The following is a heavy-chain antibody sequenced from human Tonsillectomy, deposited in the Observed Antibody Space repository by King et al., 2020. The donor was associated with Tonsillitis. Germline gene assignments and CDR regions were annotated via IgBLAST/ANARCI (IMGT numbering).Heavy chain of an antibody. CDR2: ISYDGSNK. J-gene: IGHJ4*02. CDR3: AKDLRGADSSVYCY. V-gene: IGHV3-30*18. D-gene: IGHD3-22*01. CDR1: GFTFSSYG. Sequence: VQLVESGGGVVQPGRSLRLSCAASGFTFSSYGMHWVRQAPGKGLEWVAVISYDGSNKYYADSVKGRFTISRDNSKNTLYLQMNSLRAEDTAVYYCAKDLRGADSSVYCYWGQGTLVTVSS.